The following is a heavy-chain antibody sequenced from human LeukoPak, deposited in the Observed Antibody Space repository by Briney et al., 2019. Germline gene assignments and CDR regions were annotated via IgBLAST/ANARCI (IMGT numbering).Heavy chain of an antibody. Sequence: GGSLRLSCAASGSIFDDYAMHWVRQAPGKGLEYVSVIRGGGGVKYYAASVKGRFTISRDNSKNTLYLQMNSLRAEDTAVYYCAKSSHSYGNDALDIWGQGTMVTVSS. CDR1: GSIFDDYA. CDR2: IRGGGGVK. V-gene: IGHV3-23*01. CDR3: AKSSHSYGNDALDI. D-gene: IGHD5-18*01. J-gene: IGHJ3*02.